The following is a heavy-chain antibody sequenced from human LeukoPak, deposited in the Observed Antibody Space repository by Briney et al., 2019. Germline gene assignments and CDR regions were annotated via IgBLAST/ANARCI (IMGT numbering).Heavy chain of an antibody. CDR1: GFTFGDYA. Sequence: QPGRSLRLSCTASGFTFGDYAMSWFRQAPGKGLEWVGFIRSKAYGGTTEYAASVKGRFTISRDDSKSIAYLQMNSLKTEDTAVYYCTRAYTHLGFDPWGQGTMVTVSS. CDR3: TRAYTHLGFDP. D-gene: IGHD1-1*01. J-gene: IGHJ5*02. CDR2: IRSKAYGGTT. V-gene: IGHV3-49*03.